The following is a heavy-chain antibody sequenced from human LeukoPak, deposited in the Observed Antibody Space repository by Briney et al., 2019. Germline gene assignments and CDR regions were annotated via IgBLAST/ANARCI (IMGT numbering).Heavy chain of an antibody. V-gene: IGHV5-51*01. J-gene: IGHJ4*02. Sequence: GESLQISCKGSGYSFTSYWIGWVRQMPGKGLEWMGIIYPGDSDTRYSPSFQGQVTISADKSISTAYLQWSSLKASDTAMYYCARSLGYCSSTSCYLDYTGELFDYWGQGTLVTVSS. CDR2: IYPGDSDT. CDR3: ARSLGYCSSTSCYLDYTGELFDY. D-gene: IGHD2-2*01. CDR1: GYSFTSYW.